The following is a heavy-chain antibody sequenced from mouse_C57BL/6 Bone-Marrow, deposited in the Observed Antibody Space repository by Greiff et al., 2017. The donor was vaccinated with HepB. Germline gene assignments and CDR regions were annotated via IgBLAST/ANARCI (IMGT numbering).Heavy chain of an antibody. V-gene: IGHV2-2*01. CDR1: GFSLTSYG. Sequence: VKLMESGPGLVQPSQSLSITCTVSGFSLTSYGVHWVRQSPGKGLEWLGVIWSGGSTDYNEAFISRMSISKDNSKSQVFFKMNSLQADDTAIYYCARLEVGLRRYYAMGYWGQRPSVTVSS. J-gene: IGHJ4*01. D-gene: IGHD2-4*01. CDR2: IWSGGST. CDR3: ARLEVGLRRYYAMGY.